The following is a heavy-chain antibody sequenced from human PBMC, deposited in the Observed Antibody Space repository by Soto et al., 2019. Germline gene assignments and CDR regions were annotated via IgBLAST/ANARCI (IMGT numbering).Heavy chain of an antibody. CDR3: ARDRALCGGDCYYYYGMDV. V-gene: IGHV3-33*01. CDR1: GFTFSSYG. J-gene: IGHJ6*02. Sequence: QVQLVESGGGVVQPGRSLRLSCAASGFTFSSYGMHWVRQAPGKGLEWVAVIWYDGSNKYYADSVKGRFTISRDNSKNPLYLQMTSLRAEDTAVYYCARDRALCGGDCYYYYGMDVWGQGTTVTVSS. D-gene: IGHD2-21*02. CDR2: IWYDGSNK.